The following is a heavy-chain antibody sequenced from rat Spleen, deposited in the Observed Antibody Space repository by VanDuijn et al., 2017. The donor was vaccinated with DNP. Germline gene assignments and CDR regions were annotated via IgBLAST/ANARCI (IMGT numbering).Heavy chain of an antibody. D-gene: IGHD1-6*01. CDR3: ARHHILRPHYFDY. CDR2: ISTRGGNT. J-gene: IGHJ2*01. CDR1: GFTFSDYY. V-gene: IGHV5S11*01. Sequence: EVHLVESGGGLVQPGRSLKLSCAASGFTFSDYYMAWVRQAPTKGLEWVASISTRGGNTYYGDSVKGRFTISRDNAKSTLYLQMNSLRSEETATYYCARHHILRPHYFDYWGQGVMVTVSS.